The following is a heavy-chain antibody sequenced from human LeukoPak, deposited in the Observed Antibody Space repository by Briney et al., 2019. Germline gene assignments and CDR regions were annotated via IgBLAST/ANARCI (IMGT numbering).Heavy chain of an antibody. D-gene: IGHD3-3*01. Sequence: GGSLRLSCAASGFTFSSYAMSWVRQAPGKGLEWVSAISGSGGSTYYADSVKGRFTISRDNAKNSLYLQMNSLRAEDTAVYYCARVHTIFGVVPDYWGQGTLVTVSS. CDR1: GFTFSSYA. CDR3: ARVHTIFGVVPDY. J-gene: IGHJ4*02. V-gene: IGHV3-23*01. CDR2: ISGSGGST.